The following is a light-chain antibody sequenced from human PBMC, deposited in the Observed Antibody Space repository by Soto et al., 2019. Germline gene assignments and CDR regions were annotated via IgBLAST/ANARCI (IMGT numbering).Light chain of an antibody. CDR2: KAS. CDR3: QHYNSYPLT. J-gene: IGKJ4*01. V-gene: IGKV1-5*03. Sequence: DIQIAQSSSTLSGSVGDRVTITCRASQTISSWLAWYQQTPGKAPKLLIYKASTLKSGVPSRISGSGSGTEFTLTISSLHPADFATYYCQHYNSYPLTFGGGTKVDSK. CDR1: QTISSW.